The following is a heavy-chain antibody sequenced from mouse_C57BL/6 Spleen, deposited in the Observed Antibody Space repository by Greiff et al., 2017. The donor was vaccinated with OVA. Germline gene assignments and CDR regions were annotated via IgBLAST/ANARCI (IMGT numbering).Heavy chain of an antibody. J-gene: IGHJ2*01. V-gene: IGHV1-69*01. CDR1: GYTFTSYW. Sequence: QVQLQQPGAELVMPGASVKLSCKASGYTFTSYWMHWVKQRPGQGLEWIGEIDPSDSYTNSNQKFKGKSTLTVDKSSSTAYMQLSSLTSEDSAVYYCARQGTVVSDYWGQGTTLTVSS. D-gene: IGHD1-1*01. CDR3: ARQGTVVSDY. CDR2: IDPSDSYT.